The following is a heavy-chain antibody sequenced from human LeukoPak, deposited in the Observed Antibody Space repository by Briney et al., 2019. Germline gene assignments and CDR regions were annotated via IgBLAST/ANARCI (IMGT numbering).Heavy chain of an antibody. V-gene: IGHV4-4*07. CDR3: ARLYSSSWYFDY. Sequence: SETLSLTCTVSGGSISSYYWSWIRQPAGEGLEWIGRIYTSGSTNYNPSLKSRATMSVDTSKTQFSLKLSSVTAAETAVYYCARLYSSSWYFDYWGQGTLVTVSS. D-gene: IGHD6-13*01. CDR2: IYTSGST. CDR1: GGSISSYY. J-gene: IGHJ4*02.